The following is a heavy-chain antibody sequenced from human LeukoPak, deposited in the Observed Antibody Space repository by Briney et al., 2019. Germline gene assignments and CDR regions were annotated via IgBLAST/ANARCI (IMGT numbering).Heavy chain of an antibody. Sequence: GGSLRLSCTASGFTFSFYMMNWVRQAPGKGLEWVSSISTSSSHIYYADSLKGRFTVSRDNAKNSLYFQMNNLRAEDTAVYYCARDDNWNDKPFDLWVPGTLVTVSS. D-gene: IGHD1-20*01. J-gene: IGHJ4*02. V-gene: IGHV3-21*01. CDR2: ISTSSSHI. CDR3: ARDDNWNDKPFDL. CDR1: GFTFSFYM.